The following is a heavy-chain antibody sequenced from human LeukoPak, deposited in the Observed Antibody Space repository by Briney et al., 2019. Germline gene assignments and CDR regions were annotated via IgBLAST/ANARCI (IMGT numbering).Heavy chain of an antibody. CDR2: ISYDGSNK. J-gene: IGHJ6*02. CDR1: GFTFSSYA. V-gene: IGHV3-30*04. CDR3: AKGARYYDFWSGPPHYYYGMDV. Sequence: PGGSLRLSCAASGFTFSSYAMHWVRQAPGKGLEWVAVISYDGSNKYYADSVKGRFTISRDNSKNTLYLQMNSLRAEDTAVYYCAKGARYYDFWSGPPHYYYGMDVWGQGTTVTVSS. D-gene: IGHD3-3*01.